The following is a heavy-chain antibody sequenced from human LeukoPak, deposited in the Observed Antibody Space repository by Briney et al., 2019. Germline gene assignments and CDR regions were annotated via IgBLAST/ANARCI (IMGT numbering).Heavy chain of an antibody. D-gene: IGHD1-26*01. CDR2: TYYRFKWYS. J-gene: IGHJ4*02. V-gene: IGHV6-1*01. CDR1: GDSVSSNSAA. Sequence: SQTLSLTCAISGDSVSSNSAAWNWIRQSPSRGLEWLGRTYYRFKWYSDYAVSVRSRMTINPDTSKNQFSLHLTSVTPEDTAVYYCARESVVGASLDYWGQGTLVTVSS. CDR3: ARESVVGASLDY.